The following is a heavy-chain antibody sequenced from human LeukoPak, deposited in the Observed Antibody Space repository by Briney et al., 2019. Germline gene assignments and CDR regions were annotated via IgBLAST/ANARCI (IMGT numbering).Heavy chain of an antibody. D-gene: IGHD7-27*01. J-gene: IGHJ4*02. CDR3: ASATGDKGGYFDS. CDR1: GFNFGTYW. Sequence: PGGSLRLSCAASGFNFGTYWMSWVRHTPGKGLERVANIRYDGSETFYGDSVKGRFTVSRDNAKNSLYLQMSSLRAEDTGVYYCASATGDKGGYFDSWGQGAQVTVSS. V-gene: IGHV3-7*01. CDR2: IRYDGSET.